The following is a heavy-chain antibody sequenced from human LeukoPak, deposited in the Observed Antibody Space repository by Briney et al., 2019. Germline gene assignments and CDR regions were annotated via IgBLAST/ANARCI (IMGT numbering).Heavy chain of an antibody. CDR1: GGSISSSNW. CDR2: IYHSGST. J-gene: IGHJ5*02. D-gene: IGHD2-2*01. CDR3: ARWPIVVVPAAPHGPNWFDP. Sequence: QASGTLSLTCAVSGGSISSSNWWSWVRQPPGKGLEWIGEIYHSGSTNYNPSLKSRVTISVDKSKNQFSLKPSSVTAADTAVYYCARWPIVVVPAAPHGPNWFDPWGQGTLVTVSS. V-gene: IGHV4-4*02.